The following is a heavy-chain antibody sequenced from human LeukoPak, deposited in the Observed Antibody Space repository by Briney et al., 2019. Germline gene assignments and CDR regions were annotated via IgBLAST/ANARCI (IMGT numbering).Heavy chain of an antibody. J-gene: IGHJ4*02. V-gene: IGHV4-4*07. CDR2: IYTSGST. Sequence: SETLSLTCTVSGGSISSYYWSWIRQPAGKGLEWIGRIYTSGSTNYNPSLKSRVTISVDKSKNQFSLKLSSVTAADTAVYYCARGRRGYCSSTSCPYYFDYWGQGTLVTVSS. CDR3: ARGRRGYCSSTSCPYYFDY. D-gene: IGHD2-2*01. CDR1: GGSISSYY.